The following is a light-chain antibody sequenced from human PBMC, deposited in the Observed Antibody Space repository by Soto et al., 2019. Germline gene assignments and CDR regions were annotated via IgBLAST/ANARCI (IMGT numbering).Light chain of an antibody. CDR2: AAS. V-gene: IGKV1-8*01. CDR1: QGISSY. Sequence: AIRMTQSPSSFSASTGDRVTITCRASQGISSYLAWYQQKPGKAPKLLIYAASTLQSGVQSRFSGSGSGTDFTLTISCLQSEEFATYYCQKYYSYPPAFGQGTKLEIK. CDR3: QKYYSYPPA. J-gene: IGKJ2*01.